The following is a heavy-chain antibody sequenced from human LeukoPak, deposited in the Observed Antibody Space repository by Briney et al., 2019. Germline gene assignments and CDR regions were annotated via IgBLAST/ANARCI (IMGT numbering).Heavy chain of an antibody. CDR2: NNANRGGA. Sequence: ASVKVSCKASGNTFTDYYIHWVRQAPGQGVEWMGWNNANRGGANYAQKFQGRVTMTRDTSISTAYMELSSLRSDDTAVYYCASLDAGDIWGQGTMVTVSS. V-gene: IGHV1-2*02. J-gene: IGHJ3*02. CDR1: GNTFTDYY. CDR3: ASLDAGDI.